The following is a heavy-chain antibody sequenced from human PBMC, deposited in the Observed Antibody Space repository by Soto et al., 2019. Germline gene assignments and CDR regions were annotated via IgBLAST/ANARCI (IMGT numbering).Heavy chain of an antibody. CDR3: AKDAYCSGGSCYDSRLDFDF. Sequence: EVQLLESGGGLVQPGGSLRLSCAASGFTFSSYAMSWVRQAPGKGLEWVSYISGGGGSIYYADSVKGRFTISRDNSKNTVYLQMNSLRAEDTAIYYRAKDAYCSGGSCYDSRLDFDFWGQGTVVIVSS. J-gene: IGHJ3*01. CDR2: ISGGGGSI. D-gene: IGHD2-15*01. CDR1: GFTFSSYA. V-gene: IGHV3-23*01.